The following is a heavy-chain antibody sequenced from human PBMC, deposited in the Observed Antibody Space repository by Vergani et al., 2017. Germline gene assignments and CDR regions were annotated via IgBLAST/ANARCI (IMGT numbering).Heavy chain of an antibody. Sequence: QVQLQESGPGLVKPSETLSLTCAVSGYSISSGYYWGWIRQPPGKGLEWIGSIYHSGSTYYNPSLKSRVTISVDTSKNQFSLKLSSVTAADTAVYYCARLGYSYGYVDYWGQGTLVTASS. CDR3: ARLGYSYGYVDY. CDR2: IYHSGST. V-gene: IGHV4-38-2*01. D-gene: IGHD5-18*01. CDR1: GYSISSGYY. J-gene: IGHJ4*02.